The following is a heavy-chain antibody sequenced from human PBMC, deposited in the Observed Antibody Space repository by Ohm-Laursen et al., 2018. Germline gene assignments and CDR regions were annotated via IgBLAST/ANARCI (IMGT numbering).Heavy chain of an antibody. D-gene: IGHD6-19*01. V-gene: IGHV4-4*07. CDR2: IQTTGTT. J-gene: IGHJ4*02. CDR1: GDSISSYY. Sequence: GTLSLTCTVSGDSISSYYWSWIRQPAGKGLEWIGRIQTTGTTNYNPFLKSRVTMSVDTSKNQFSLKVYSVTAADTAIYYCATTTMDTSGWYGNYFDSWGQGALVTVSS. CDR3: ATTTMDTSGWYGNYFDS.